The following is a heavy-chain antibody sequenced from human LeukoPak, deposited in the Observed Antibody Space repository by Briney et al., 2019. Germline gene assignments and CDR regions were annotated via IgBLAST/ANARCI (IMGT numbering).Heavy chain of an antibody. V-gene: IGHV4-31*03. CDR3: ASGSSWYSGWFDP. Sequence: SSETLSLTCTVSGGSISSGGYYWSWIRQHPGKGLEWIGCIYYSGSTYYNPSLKSRVTISVDTSKNQFSLKLSSVTAADTAVYYCASGSSWYSGWFDPWGQGTLVTVSS. D-gene: IGHD6-13*01. CDR2: IYYSGST. J-gene: IGHJ5*02. CDR1: GGSISSGGYY.